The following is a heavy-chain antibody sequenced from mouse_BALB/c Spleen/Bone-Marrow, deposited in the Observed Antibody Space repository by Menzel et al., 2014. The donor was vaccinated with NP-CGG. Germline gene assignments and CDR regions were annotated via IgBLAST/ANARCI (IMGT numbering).Heavy chain of an antibody. CDR2: INPSNGRT. D-gene: IGHD2-14*01. V-gene: IGHV1S81*02. J-gene: IGHJ3*01. CDR1: GYTFTSYW. CDR3: ARRDFRSWFAY. Sequence: QVQLQQSGAELVKPGASVQLSCKASGYTFTSYWMQWERQRPGQGLEWIGEINPSNGRTNYNKKFKSKATLTVDKSSSTANMHLSSLTSEDSAVFYCARRDFRSWFAYWGQGTLVTVSA.